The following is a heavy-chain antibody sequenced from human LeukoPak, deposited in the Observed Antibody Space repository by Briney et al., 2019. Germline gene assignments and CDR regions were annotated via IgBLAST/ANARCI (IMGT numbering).Heavy chain of an antibody. D-gene: IGHD3/OR15-3a*01. J-gene: IGHJ4*02. CDR3: ARDSDWAFDY. V-gene: IGHV3-48*01. Sequence: GGSLRLSCSASGFTFSSYSMNWVRQAPGKGLEWLSHIRGSSAIMHYADSVKGRFTISRDNAKNSLSLQMNTLRAEDTAVYYCARDSDWAFDYWGQGILVTVSS. CDR2: IRGSSAIM. CDR1: GFTFSSYS.